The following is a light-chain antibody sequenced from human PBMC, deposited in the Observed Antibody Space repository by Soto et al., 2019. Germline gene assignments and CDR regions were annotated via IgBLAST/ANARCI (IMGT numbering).Light chain of an antibody. CDR2: GAS. CDR1: QSVTSSY. CDR3: QQFGSSPPWT. V-gene: IGKV3-20*01. Sequence: EIVLTQSPGTLSLSPGERATLSCRASQSVTSSYLAWYQHKRGQAPRLLIYGASNRATGIPDRFSGSGSGTDFTLTISRLEPADFAVYYCQQFGSSPPWTFGQGTKVEIK. J-gene: IGKJ1*01.